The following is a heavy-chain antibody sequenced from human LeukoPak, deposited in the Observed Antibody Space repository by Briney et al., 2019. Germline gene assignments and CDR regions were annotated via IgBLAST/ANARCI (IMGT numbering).Heavy chain of an antibody. D-gene: IGHD6-19*01. Sequence: GGSLRLSCAVSGFTFSSYAMSWVRQAPGKGLEWVAAISSSGGGPDYADSVKGRFTISRDNSKKTLYLQMNSLRAEDTAVYYCAKGEQWLVLYFQHWGQGTLVTVSS. CDR3: AKGEQWLVLYFQH. V-gene: IGHV3-23*01. CDR1: GFTFSSYA. J-gene: IGHJ1*01. CDR2: ISSSGGGP.